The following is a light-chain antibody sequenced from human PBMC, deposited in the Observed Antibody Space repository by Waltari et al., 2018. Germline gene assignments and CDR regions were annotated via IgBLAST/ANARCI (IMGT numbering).Light chain of an antibody. CDR2: TAS. CDR3: QQSYTTPYT. J-gene: IGKJ2*01. Sequence: DIQMTQSPSYLSASLGDRVTITCRASQSVSDYLNWYQQKPGKAPRLLIYTASSLQSGVPSTFSGSGSGTEFTLTISSLQIEDFATYYCQQSYTTPYTFGLGTKLEIK. CDR1: QSVSDY. V-gene: IGKV1-39*01.